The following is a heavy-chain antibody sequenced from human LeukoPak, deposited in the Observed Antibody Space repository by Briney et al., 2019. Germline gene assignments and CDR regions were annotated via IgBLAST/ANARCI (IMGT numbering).Heavy chain of an antibody. V-gene: IGHV3-30*02. Sequence: GGSLRLSCAASGFTFSSYSMNWVRQAPGKGLEWVAFIRYDGSNKYYADSVKGRFTISRDNSKNTLYLQMNSLRAEDTAVYCCAKDRSSTSSYLDYWGQGTLVTVSS. D-gene: IGHD2-2*01. J-gene: IGHJ4*02. CDR1: GFTFSSYS. CDR2: IRYDGSNK. CDR3: AKDRSSTSSYLDY.